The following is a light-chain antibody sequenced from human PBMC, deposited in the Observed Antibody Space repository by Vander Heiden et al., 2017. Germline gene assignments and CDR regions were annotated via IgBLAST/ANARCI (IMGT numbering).Light chain of an antibody. CDR2: GAS. V-gene: IGKV3-20*01. Sequence: EIVLTQSPGTLSLSPGERATLSCRASQSVSSRLLIYGASSRATGIPDRVSGSGSGTDFTLTISRLEPEDFAVYYCQQYGSSPPLTFGGGTKVEIK. J-gene: IGKJ4*01. CDR1: QSVSS. CDR3: QQYGSSPPLT.